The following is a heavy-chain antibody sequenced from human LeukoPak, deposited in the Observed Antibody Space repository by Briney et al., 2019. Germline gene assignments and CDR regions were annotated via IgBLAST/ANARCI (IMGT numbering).Heavy chain of an antibody. CDR3: ARAIRWSYFDY. CDR2: IYSPGTT. CDR1: GGSISSHY. V-gene: IGHV4-59*11. D-gene: IGHD3-3*01. J-gene: IGHJ4*02. Sequence: SETLSLTCTVSGGSISSHYWTWIRQPPGKGLDWIGYIYSPGTTNYNPSLKSRVTISVDTSKNQFSLKLRSVTAADTAVYYCARAIRWSYFDYWGQGTLVTVSS.